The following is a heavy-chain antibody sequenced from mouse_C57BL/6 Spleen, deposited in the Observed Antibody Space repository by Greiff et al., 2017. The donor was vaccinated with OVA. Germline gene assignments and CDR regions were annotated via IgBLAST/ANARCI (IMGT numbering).Heavy chain of an antibody. Sequence: ESGPGMVKPSQSLSLTCTVTGYSITSGYDWHWIRHFPGNKLEWMGYISYSGSTNYNPSLKSRISITHDTSKNHFFLKLNSVTTEDTATYYCARGTTVGGFAYWGQGTLVTVSA. V-gene: IGHV3-1*01. CDR1: GYSITSGYD. CDR2: ISYSGST. J-gene: IGHJ3*01. CDR3: ARGTTVGGFAY. D-gene: IGHD1-1*01.